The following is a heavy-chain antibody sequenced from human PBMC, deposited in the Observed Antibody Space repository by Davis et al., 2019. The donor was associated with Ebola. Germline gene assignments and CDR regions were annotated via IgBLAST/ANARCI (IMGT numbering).Heavy chain of an antibody. Sequence: GESLKISCAASGMTLSIYEVNWVRQTPEKGLEWISYMSSSGDTTYYADSVKGRFTISRDNAKNSMYLQMNSLRAEDTAVYYCAKAGETSIFGLPDWGQGTLVTVS. CDR3: AKAGETSIFGLPD. CDR2: MSSSGDTT. CDR1: GMTLSIYE. J-gene: IGHJ4*02. D-gene: IGHD3-3*01. V-gene: IGHV3-48*03.